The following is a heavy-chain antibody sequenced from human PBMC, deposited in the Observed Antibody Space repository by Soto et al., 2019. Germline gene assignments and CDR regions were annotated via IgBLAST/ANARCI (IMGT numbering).Heavy chain of an antibody. CDR3: ARKTSIEEAGGVSYYFDY. CDR2: INHSGST. J-gene: IGHJ4*02. D-gene: IGHD6-13*01. Sequence: SETLSLTCAVYGGSFSGYYWSWIRQPPGKGLEWIGEINHSGSTNYNPSLKSRVTISVDTSKNQFSLKLSSVTAADTAVYYCARKTSIEEAGGVSYYFDYWGQGTLVTVSS. V-gene: IGHV4-34*01. CDR1: GGSFSGYY.